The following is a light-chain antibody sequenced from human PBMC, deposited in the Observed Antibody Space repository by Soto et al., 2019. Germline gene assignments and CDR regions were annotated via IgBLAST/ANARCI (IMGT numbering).Light chain of an antibody. CDR1: QTSGTF. CDR2: SAS. CDR3: QQSYLTWT. Sequence: DIQVTQSPSSLSASVGDSVTITCRTSQTSGTFLNWYQQKPGKVPKLLISSASSLHTGVPSRFSASGSGTDFTLTISSLQPEDFATYYCQQSYLTWTFGQGTKVDIK. V-gene: IGKV1-39*01. J-gene: IGKJ1*01.